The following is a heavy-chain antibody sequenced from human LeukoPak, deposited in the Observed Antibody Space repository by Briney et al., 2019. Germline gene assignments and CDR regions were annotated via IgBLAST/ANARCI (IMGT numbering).Heavy chain of an antibody. CDR3: ARAGSGWYYFDY. J-gene: IGHJ4*02. Sequence: GGSLRLSCAASGFIFSSYGMHWVRQAPGKGLEWVAVIWYDGSNKYYADSVKGRFTISRDNSKNTLYLQMNSLRAEDTAVYYCARAGSGWYYFDYWGQGTLVTVSS. D-gene: IGHD6-19*01. CDR2: IWYDGSNK. V-gene: IGHV3-33*01. CDR1: GFIFSSYG.